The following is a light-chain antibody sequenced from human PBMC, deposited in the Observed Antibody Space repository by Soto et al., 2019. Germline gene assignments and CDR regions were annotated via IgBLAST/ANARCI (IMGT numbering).Light chain of an antibody. CDR3: MCYAGGNNWV. V-gene: IGLV2-8*01. J-gene: IGLJ3*02. CDR1: SSDVGTHGY. Sequence: QSVLTQPPSASGSPGQSVTISCTGTSSDVGTHGYVSWYQQHAGKAPKLMIYDVTKRPSGVPDRLSGSKSANTASLTVSGLQAEDEADYYCMCYAGGNNWVFGGGTKLTVL. CDR2: DVT.